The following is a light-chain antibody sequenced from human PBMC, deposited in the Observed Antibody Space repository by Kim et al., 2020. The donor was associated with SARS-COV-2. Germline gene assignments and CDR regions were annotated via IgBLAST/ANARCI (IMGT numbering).Light chain of an antibody. V-gene: IGLV1-44*01. CDR2: GNT. CDR3: ATWDDSLSQGV. CDR1: SSSIGTNT. Sequence: QSVLTQPPSASGTPGQRVSISCSGSSSSIGTNTVNWYQQLPGSAPKLLIYGNTQRPSGVPDRFSGSKSGVSASLAISGLQSEDEADYYCATWDDSLSQGVFGGGTKLTVL. J-gene: IGLJ3*02.